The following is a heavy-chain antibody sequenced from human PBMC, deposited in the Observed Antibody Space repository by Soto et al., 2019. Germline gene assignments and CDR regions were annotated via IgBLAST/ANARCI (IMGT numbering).Heavy chain of an antibody. CDR2: IDPSDSYT. CDR1: GYSFTSYW. V-gene: IGHV5-10-1*01. CDR3: ARSPMEQIPKYGV. J-gene: IGHJ6*02. D-gene: IGHD1-26*01. Sequence: GESQKIPCKGSGYSFTSYWISWVRQMPGKGLEWMGRIDPSDSYTNYSPSFQGHVTISADKSISTAYLQWSSLKASDTAMYYCARSPMEQIPKYGVWGQGTTVTVSS.